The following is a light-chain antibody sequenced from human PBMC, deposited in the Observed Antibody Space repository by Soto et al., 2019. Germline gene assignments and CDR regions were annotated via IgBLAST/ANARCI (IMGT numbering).Light chain of an antibody. Sequence: QSVLTQPPSASGTPGQRVTISCSGSSSNIGSNYVYWYQQVPGTAPRLLMYRASQRPSGVPDRFSGSKSGTSASLAISGLRSEGEADYYCAAWDDTLNGLVFGGGTKLTVL. CDR1: SSNIGSNY. CDR2: RAS. V-gene: IGLV1-47*01. J-gene: IGLJ2*01. CDR3: AAWDDTLNGLV.